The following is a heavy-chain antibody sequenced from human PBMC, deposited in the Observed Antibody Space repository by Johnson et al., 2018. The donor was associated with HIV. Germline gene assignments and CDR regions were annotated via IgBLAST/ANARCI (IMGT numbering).Heavy chain of an antibody. Sequence: EVQLVESGGDLVKPGGSLRLSCAVSGLTFSNAWMTWVRQAPGKGLEWVGRIKSETDGGTTDYAAPFKDRLTISRDDLKNTLYLHMNSLTTEDTAVYYCTTFGGDAFDIWGQGTMVTVSS. CDR3: TTFGGDAFDI. CDR2: IKSETDGGTT. V-gene: IGHV3-15*01. CDR1: GLTFSNAW. D-gene: IGHD3-3*01. J-gene: IGHJ3*02.